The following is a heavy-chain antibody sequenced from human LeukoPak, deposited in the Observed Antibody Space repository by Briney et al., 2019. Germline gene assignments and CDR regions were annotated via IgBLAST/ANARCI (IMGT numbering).Heavy chain of an antibody. D-gene: IGHD6-19*01. CDR1: GNRFTGYW. J-gene: IGHJ4*02. CDR2: IYPGDSDT. Sequence: GESLKISCKGSGNRFTGYWIGWVRQKPGKGLEWMGIIYPGDSDTRYSPSFQGQVTISADKSINTAYLQWSSLKASDTAMYYCARHPSYTSGWPLDYWGQGTLVTVSS. V-gene: IGHV5-51*01. CDR3: ARHPSYTSGWPLDY.